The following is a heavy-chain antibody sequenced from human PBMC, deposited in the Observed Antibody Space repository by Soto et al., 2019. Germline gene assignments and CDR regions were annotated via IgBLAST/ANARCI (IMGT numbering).Heavy chain of an antibody. J-gene: IGHJ6*02. Sequence: PGESLKISCKGSGYNFPTYWIAWVRQMPWKGLKWMGIIYPGDSDVRYSPSFQGRVIISADKSISTAFLQWSSLKASDTAMYYCARHEPSGYDWYYFYPHRHAWGQGTTVTVSS. D-gene: IGHD5-12*01. CDR2: IYPGDSDV. V-gene: IGHV5-51*01. CDR1: GYNFPTYW. CDR3: ARHEPSGYDWYYFYPHRHA.